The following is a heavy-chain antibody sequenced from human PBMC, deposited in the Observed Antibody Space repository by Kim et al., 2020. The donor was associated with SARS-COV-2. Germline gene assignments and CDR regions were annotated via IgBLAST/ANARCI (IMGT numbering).Heavy chain of an antibody. V-gene: IGHV3-23*01. CDR1: GFTFSSYA. J-gene: IGHJ4*02. CDR3: AEVASSSGWNLMTH. Sequence: GGSLRLSCAASGFTFSSYAMSWVRQAPGKGLEWVSTININGGTTYYADSVKGRFTISRDNSKNVVYVQMNSLRVEDTALYFCAEVASSSGWNLMTHWGRGTLVTVSS. D-gene: IGHD6-25*01. CDR2: ININGGTT.